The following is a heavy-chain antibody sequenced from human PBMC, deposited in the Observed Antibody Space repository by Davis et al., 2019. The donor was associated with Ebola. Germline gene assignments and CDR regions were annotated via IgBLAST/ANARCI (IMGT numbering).Heavy chain of an antibody. CDR2: ISSSSSYT. J-gene: IGHJ4*02. D-gene: IGHD5-24*01. CDR3: ARVERWLQSLDY. V-gene: IGHV3-11*06. Sequence: PGGSLRLSCAASGFNFSDYYMSWIRQAPGKGLEWVSYISSSSSYTNYADSVKGRFTISRDNAKNSLYLQMNSLRAEDTAVYYCARVERWLQSLDYWGQGTLVTVSS. CDR1: GFNFSDYY.